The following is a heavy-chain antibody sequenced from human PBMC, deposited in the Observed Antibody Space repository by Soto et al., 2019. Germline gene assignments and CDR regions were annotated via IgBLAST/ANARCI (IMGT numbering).Heavy chain of an antibody. D-gene: IGHD5-12*01. CDR3: ARKGGYSGYARYYYYGMDV. Sequence: QVQLVQSGAEVKKPGSSVKVSCKASGGTFSSYAISWVRQAPGQGLEWMGGIIPIFGTANYAQKFQGRVTITADESTSTAYMELSSLRSEDTAVYYCARKGGYSGYARYYYYGMDVWGQGTTVTVSS. J-gene: IGHJ6*02. V-gene: IGHV1-69*01. CDR1: GGTFSSYA. CDR2: IIPIFGTA.